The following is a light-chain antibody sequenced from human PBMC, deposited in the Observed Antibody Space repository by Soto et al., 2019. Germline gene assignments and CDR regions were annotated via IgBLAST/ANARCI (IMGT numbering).Light chain of an antibody. CDR3: QQYGSMWT. Sequence: EDELMHSHRVLSFSTEKRANLSCRASQSVSNNCLAWYQQKPGQAPRLLIYGASSRATGVPDRFSGSGFGTDFAFTISRLEPDDFAVYYCQQYGSMWTFGQGTKVDIK. J-gene: IGKJ1*01. CDR1: QSVSNNC. V-gene: IGKV3-20*01. CDR2: GAS.